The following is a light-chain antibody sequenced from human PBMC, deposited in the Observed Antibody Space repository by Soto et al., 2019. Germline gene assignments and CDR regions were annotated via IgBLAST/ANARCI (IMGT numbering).Light chain of an antibody. CDR3: SSFAANDNVL. V-gene: IGLV2-8*01. CDR1: SSDFGAYHS. J-gene: IGLJ2*01. Sequence: QSALTQPPSASGSPGQSVTISCTGTSSDFGAYHSVSWYQQHPGKAPKLMIYEVTKRPSGVPDRFSGSKSGNTASLTVSGLQTEDEADYYCSSFAANDNVLFGGGTQLTVL. CDR2: EVT.